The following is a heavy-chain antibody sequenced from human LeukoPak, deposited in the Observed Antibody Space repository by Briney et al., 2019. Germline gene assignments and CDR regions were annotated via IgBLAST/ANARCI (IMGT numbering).Heavy chain of an antibody. CDR1: GFTFGSYG. J-gene: IGHJ3*02. CDR3: AKPITMIVVVDAFDI. D-gene: IGHD3-22*01. V-gene: IGHV3-30*18. CDR2: ISYDGSNK. Sequence: GGSLRLSCAASGFTFGSYGMHWVRQAPGKGLEWVAVISYDGSNKYYADSVKGRFTISRDNSKNTLYLQMNSLRAEDTAVYDCAKPITMIVVVDAFDIWGQGTMVTVSS.